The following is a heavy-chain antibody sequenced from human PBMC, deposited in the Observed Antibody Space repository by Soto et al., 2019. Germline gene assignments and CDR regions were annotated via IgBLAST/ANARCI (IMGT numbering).Heavy chain of an antibody. Sequence: VQLVQSGAEVKKSGASVKVSCKASGYTFTSHDINWVRQATGQGLEWMGWMNPNSGNTGYAQKFQGRVTMTRNTSITTAYMELSSLRSEDTAVYYCARWDYGDYARFDYWGQGTLVTVSS. V-gene: IGHV1-8*01. CDR2: MNPNSGNT. CDR3: ARWDYGDYARFDY. D-gene: IGHD4-17*01. CDR1: GYTFTSHD. J-gene: IGHJ4*02.